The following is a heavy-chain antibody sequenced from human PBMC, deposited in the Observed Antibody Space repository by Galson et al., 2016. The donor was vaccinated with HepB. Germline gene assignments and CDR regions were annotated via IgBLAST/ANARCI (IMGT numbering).Heavy chain of an antibody. CDR2: IYYSGST. CDR3: ARSELGIFDA. CDR1: GASISSAYY. V-gene: IGHV4-31*03. D-gene: IGHD7-27*01. Sequence: PLSLTCTVSGASISSAYYWNWIRQHLGQGLEWIGYIYYSGSTYNNPSLKSRVTISVDTSNNQFSLRLTSVTAADTAVYYCARSELGIFDAWGQGTLVTVSS. J-gene: IGHJ4*02.